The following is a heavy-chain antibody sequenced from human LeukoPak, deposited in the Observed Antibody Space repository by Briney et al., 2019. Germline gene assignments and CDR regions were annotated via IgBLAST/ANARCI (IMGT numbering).Heavy chain of an antibody. Sequence: PGASLRLSCAASGFTFSSYAMSWVRQAPGKGLEWVSAISGSGGSTYYADSVKGRFTISRDNSKNTLYLQMDSLRAEDTAVYYCAKERYCSGGSFGGTAGTNGAFDYWGQGTLVTVSS. D-gene: IGHD2-15*01. CDR1: GFTFSSYA. J-gene: IGHJ4*02. V-gene: IGHV3-23*01. CDR3: AKERYCSGGSFGGTAGTNGAFDY. CDR2: ISGSGGST.